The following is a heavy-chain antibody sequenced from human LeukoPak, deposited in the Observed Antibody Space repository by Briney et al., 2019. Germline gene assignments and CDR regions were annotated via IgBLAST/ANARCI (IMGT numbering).Heavy chain of an antibody. J-gene: IGHJ5*02. CDR3: ARGRFGEWDNWFDP. V-gene: IGHV1-2*02. D-gene: IGHD3-10*01. CDR1: GYTFTGYY. Sequence: GASVKVSCKASGYTFTGYYKHWVRQAPGQGLEWMAWINPNSGATNYAQKFQGRVTMTRDTSISTAYMELSRLTSDDTAVYFCARGRFGEWDNWFDPWGQGTLVTVSS. CDR2: INPNSGAT.